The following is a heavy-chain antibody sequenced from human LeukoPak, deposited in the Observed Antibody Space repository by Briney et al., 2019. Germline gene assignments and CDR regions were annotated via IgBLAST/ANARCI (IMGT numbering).Heavy chain of an antibody. CDR3: ARRLLGYCSSTSCYSLHYYYMDA. CDR1: GYTFTSYD. J-gene: IGHJ6*03. D-gene: IGHD2-2*02. CDR2: MNPNSGNT. V-gene: IGHV1-8*01. Sequence: ASVKVSRKASGYTFTSYDINWVRQATGQGLEWMGWMNPNSGNTGYAQKFQGRVTMTRNTSISTAYMELSSLRSEDTAVYYCARRLLGYCSSTSCYSLHYYYMDAWGKGTTVTVSS.